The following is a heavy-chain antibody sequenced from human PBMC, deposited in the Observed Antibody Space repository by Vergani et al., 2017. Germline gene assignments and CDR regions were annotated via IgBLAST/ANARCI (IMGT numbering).Heavy chain of an antibody. V-gene: IGHV3-33*01. CDR3: ARDLIAADNWFDP. D-gene: IGHD6-13*01. Sequence: QVQLVESGGGLVKPGGSLRLSCAASGFTFSSYGMHWVRQAPGKGLEWVAVIWYDGSNKYYADSVKGRFTISRDNSKNTLYLQMNSLRAEDTAVYYCARDLIAADNWFDPWGQGTLVTVSS. CDR1: GFTFSSYG. CDR2: IWYDGSNK. J-gene: IGHJ5*02.